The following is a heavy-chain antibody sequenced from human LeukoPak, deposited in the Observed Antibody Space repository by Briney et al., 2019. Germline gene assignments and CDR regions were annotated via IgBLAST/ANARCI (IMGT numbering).Heavy chain of an antibody. V-gene: IGHV4-39*06. J-gene: IGHJ4*02. Sequence: SETLSLTCTFSGGSIGKTSYYWVWIRQPPGKGVEWIRNIYYSGTTYYNPSLKSRVTISVDTSKKQFTLTLNSVTDADMAVYFCARFKQLGRLFDSWGVGSLVTVSS. CDR1: GGSIGKTSYY. CDR2: IYYSGTT. D-gene: IGHD1-1*01. CDR3: ARFKQLGRLFDS.